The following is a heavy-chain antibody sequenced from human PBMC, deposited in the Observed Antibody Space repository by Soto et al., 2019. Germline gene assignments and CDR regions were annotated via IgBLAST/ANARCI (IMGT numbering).Heavy chain of an antibody. CDR3: AKDIKGRTGAARGAYYYYYGMDV. Sequence: GGSLRLSCAASGFTFSSYAMSWVRQAPGKGLEWVSAISGSGGSTYYADSVKGRFTISRDNSKNTVYLQMNSLRAEDTAVYYCAKDIKGRTGAARGAYYYYYGMDVWGQGTTVTVAS. CDR1: GFTFSSYA. V-gene: IGHV3-23*01. CDR2: ISGSGGST. D-gene: IGHD5-18*01. J-gene: IGHJ6*02.